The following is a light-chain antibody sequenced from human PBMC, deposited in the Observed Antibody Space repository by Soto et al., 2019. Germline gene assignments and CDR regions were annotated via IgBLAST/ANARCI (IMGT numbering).Light chain of an antibody. Sequence: QAVVTQAPSLTVSPGGTVTLTCGSSTGAVTSGHYPYWFQQKPGQAPRTLIYDTSNKHSWTPARFSGSLLGGKAALTLSGAHPEYEAEYYCLLSCSVVFGGGTKLTVL. CDR1: TGAVTSGHY. CDR2: DTS. V-gene: IGLV7-46*01. CDR3: LLSCSVV. J-gene: IGLJ3*02.